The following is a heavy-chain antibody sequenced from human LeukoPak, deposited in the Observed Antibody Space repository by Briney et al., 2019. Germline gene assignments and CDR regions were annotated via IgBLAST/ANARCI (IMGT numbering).Heavy chain of an antibody. CDR2: INPNSGRT. D-gene: IGHD1/OR15-1a*01. J-gene: IGHJ3*01. CDR1: GYTFTDYY. V-gene: IGHV1-2*02. Sequence: ASVKVSCKASGYTFTDYYMHWVRQAPGQGLEWVGWINPNSGRTNYAQKFQDRVTMTRDTSNNTFYMDLSSLTSDDTAVYYCAREFRTTTWSYDAFDLWGQRTIPTVSS. CDR3: AREFRTTTWSYDAFDL.